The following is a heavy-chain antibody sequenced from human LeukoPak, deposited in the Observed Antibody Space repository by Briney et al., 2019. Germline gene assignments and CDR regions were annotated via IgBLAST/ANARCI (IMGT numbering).Heavy chain of an antibody. V-gene: IGHV3-74*01. CDR1: GFTFNTYW. Sequence: GGSLRLSCRVSGFTFNTYWMHWVRQAPGKGLVWVSRMNNDGRVISYADSVKGRFTISRDNAKNTLYLQMNSLRAEDTVVYYCAREFEATGFWALDYWGQGTLVTASS. J-gene: IGHJ4*02. D-gene: IGHD3-16*01. CDR2: MNNDGRVI. CDR3: AREFEATGFWALDY.